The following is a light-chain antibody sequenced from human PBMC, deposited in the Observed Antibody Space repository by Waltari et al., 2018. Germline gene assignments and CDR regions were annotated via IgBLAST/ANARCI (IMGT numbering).Light chain of an antibody. J-gene: IGKJ5*01. CDR3: QQSYSTPPT. CDR1: QSISSY. CDR2: AAS. V-gene: IGKV1-39*01. Sequence: DIQMTQSPSSLSASVGDRVTITCRASQSISSYLNWYQQKPGKAPKLLIYAASSLQSGVPSRFRGSGSGTDFTLTNSSLQPEDFATYYCQQSYSTPPTFGQGTRLEIK.